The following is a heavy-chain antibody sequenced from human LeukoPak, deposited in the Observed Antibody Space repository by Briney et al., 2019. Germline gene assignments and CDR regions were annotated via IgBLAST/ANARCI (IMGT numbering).Heavy chain of an antibody. D-gene: IGHD3-10*01. Sequence: PGGSLRPSWAAPGFTFSSYSMNWVRQAPGKGLEWVSSISSSSSYIYYADSVKGRFTISRDNAKNSLYLQMNSLRAEDTAVYYCARWGDVRATFDIWGQGTMVTVSS. CDR2: ISSSSSYI. CDR3: ARWGDVRATFDI. CDR1: GFTFSSYS. J-gene: IGHJ3*02. V-gene: IGHV3-21*01.